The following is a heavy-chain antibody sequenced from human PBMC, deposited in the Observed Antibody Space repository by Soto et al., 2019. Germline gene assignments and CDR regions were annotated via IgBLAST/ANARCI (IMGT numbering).Heavy chain of an antibody. Sequence: QVQLVQSGAEVKKPGSSVKVSCRASGGTFNNNTIAWVRQAPGQGLEWMGRIIPFLGITDYAQKFQGRVSITADKSTNTVHLELSSLRSEDTAVFYCAREGGRQWLKEGDWFDPWGQGTLVTVSS. CDR1: GGTFNNNT. CDR2: IIPFLGIT. J-gene: IGHJ5*02. V-gene: IGHV1-69*08. D-gene: IGHD6-19*01. CDR3: AREGGRQWLKEGDWFDP.